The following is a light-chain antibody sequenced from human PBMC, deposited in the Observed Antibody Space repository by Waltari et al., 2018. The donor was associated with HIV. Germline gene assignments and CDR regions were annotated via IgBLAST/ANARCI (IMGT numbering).Light chain of an antibody. CDR3: QEYEKWPLT. V-gene: IGKV3-15*01. CDR1: QNISTS. J-gene: IGKJ3*01. Sequence: ETVMTQSPSALSVSPGERVTLSCRASQNISTSLAWYQQKPGQSPRLLIYDASARATGVPARFSGSGSGTEFTLHISALQSEDIAVYFCQEYEKWPLTFGPGSKVNIK. CDR2: DAS.